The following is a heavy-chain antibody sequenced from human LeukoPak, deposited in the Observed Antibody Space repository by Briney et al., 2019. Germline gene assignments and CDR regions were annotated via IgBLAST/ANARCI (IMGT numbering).Heavy chain of an antibody. J-gene: IGHJ1*01. CDR3: AKDATYSSGWEYFQH. D-gene: IGHD6-19*01. Sequence: GGSLRLSCAASGFTFSSYGMSWVRQAPGKGLEWVSAISGSGGSTYYADSVKGRFTISRDNSKNTLYLQMNSLRAEDTAVYYCAKDATYSSGWEYFQHWGQGTLVTVSS. CDR1: GFTFSSYG. CDR2: ISGSGGST. V-gene: IGHV3-23*01.